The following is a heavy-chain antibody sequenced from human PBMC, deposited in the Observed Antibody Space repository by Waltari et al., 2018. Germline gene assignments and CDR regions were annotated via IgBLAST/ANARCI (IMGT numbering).Heavy chain of an antibody. CDR3: AVLAINPLGGAFDI. J-gene: IGHJ3*02. D-gene: IGHD5-12*01. CDR2: ISGSGGST. V-gene: IGHV3-23*04. CDR1: GLTFSSPH. Sequence: EVQLVESGGGLVQPGASLRLSCAASGLTFSSPHISWVGQAPGKGLEWVSAISGSGGSTYYADSVKGRFTISRDNSKNTLYLQMNSLRAEDTAVYYCAVLAINPLGGAFDIWGQGTMVTVSS.